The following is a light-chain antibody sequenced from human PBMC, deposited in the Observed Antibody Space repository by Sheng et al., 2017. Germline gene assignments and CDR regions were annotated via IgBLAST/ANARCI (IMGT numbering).Light chain of an antibody. Sequence: VMTQSPATLSVSPGESATLSCRASQSVARDFAWYQQKPGQAPRLLIYGASTRAADIPARFSGSGSETEFTLTINSLRSEDIAVYYCQQYGSSPSTFGQGTRLEIK. V-gene: IGKV3-15*01. CDR2: GAS. CDR1: QSVARD. J-gene: IGKJ5*01. CDR3: QQYGSSPST.